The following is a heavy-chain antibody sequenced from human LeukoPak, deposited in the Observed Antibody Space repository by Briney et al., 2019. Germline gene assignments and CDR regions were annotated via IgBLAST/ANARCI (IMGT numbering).Heavy chain of an antibody. D-gene: IGHD3-9*01. CDR1: GGSISSSSYY. CDR2: IYYSGST. Sequence: PSETLSLTCAVSGGSISSSSYYWGWIRQPPGKGLEWIGSIYYSGSTYYNPSLKSRVTISVDTSKNQFSLKLSSVTAADTAVYYCARGLDVLRYFDWVGGENAFDIWGQGTMVTVSS. V-gene: IGHV4-39*07. CDR3: ARGLDVLRYFDWVGGENAFDI. J-gene: IGHJ3*02.